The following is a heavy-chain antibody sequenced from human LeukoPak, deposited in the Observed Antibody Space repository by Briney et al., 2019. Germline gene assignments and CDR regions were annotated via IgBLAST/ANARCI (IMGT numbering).Heavy chain of an antibody. D-gene: IGHD3-9*01. CDR1: GVSLTSYA. Sequence: SVRVSCTASGVSLTSYAISWVRQAPGPGLEWMGGIIPIFGTANYAQQLQGRVTITADESTSTAYMELSSLRSEDTAVYYCGRELRYIDWSRAFDMWGQGTMVTVSS. V-gene: IGHV1-69*13. CDR2: IIPIFGTA. J-gene: IGHJ3*02. CDR3: GRELRYIDWSRAFDM.